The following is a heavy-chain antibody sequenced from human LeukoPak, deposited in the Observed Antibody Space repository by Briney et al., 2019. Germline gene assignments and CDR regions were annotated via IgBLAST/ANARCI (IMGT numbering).Heavy chain of an antibody. V-gene: IGHV1-3*01. CDR2: INAGNGNR. CDR3: ARGPLNLERGRYGSGNLATFDP. J-gene: IGHJ5*02. CDR1: GYTFSAYV. Sequence: GASVKVSCKGSGYTFSAYVLHWVRQTPGQRLEWIGWINAGNGNRKYSQKFQGRVTITRDTSASTAYMELSSLRSEDTAVYYCARGPLNLERGRYGSGNLATFDPWGQGTLVTVSS. D-gene: IGHD1-14*01.